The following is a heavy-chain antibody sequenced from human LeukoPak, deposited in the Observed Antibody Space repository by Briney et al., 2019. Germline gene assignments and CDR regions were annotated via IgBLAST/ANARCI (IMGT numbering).Heavy chain of an antibody. Sequence: SQTLSLTCTVSGGSISEGNHFWTWIRQPAGKGLEWIGRIYTSGSTDYNPSLKSRVTISVDTSKNQFSLKLSSVTAADTAVYYCARDGPTLRGSDGSGSHDYWGQGTLVTVSS. CDR3: ARDGPTLRGSDGSGSHDY. D-gene: IGHD3-10*01. CDR1: GGSISEGNHF. J-gene: IGHJ4*02. CDR2: IYTSGST. V-gene: IGHV4-61*02.